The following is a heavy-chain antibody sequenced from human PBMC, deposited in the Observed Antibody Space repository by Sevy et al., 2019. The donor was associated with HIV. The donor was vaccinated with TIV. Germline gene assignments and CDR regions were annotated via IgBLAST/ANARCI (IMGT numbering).Heavy chain of an antibody. J-gene: IGHJ4*02. CDR3: AREGCTKPHDY. D-gene: IGHD2-8*01. CDR1: GFDFSIYS. V-gene: IGHV3-23*01. CDR2: LSFGCGKI. Sequence: GGSLRLACAASGFDFSIYSMSWVRQAPGKGLEWVSTLSFGCGKINYADSVKGRLTISRNNSKSSVYLQMNNMRVEDKAVYYCAREGCTKPHDYWGQGTPVTVSS.